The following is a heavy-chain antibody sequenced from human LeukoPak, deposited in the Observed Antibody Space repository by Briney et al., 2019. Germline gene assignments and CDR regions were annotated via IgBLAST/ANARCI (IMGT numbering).Heavy chain of an antibody. CDR2: IYYSGST. J-gene: IGHJ6*02. Sequence: SETLSLTCTVSGVSIRSYYWTWIRQSPGKGLEWIGYIYYSGSTNYNPSLKSRVTISVDTSKNQFSLRLSSVTAADTAVYYCARYYGAGSYSTYYYFGMDVWGQGTTVTVSS. CDR1: GVSIRSYY. CDR3: ARYYGAGSYSTYYYFGMDV. D-gene: IGHD3-10*01. V-gene: IGHV4-59*08.